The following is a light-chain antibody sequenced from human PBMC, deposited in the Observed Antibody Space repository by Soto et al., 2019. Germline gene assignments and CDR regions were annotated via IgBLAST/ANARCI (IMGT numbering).Light chain of an antibody. V-gene: IGKV1-12*01. CDR1: QDISSL. CDR2: AAT. Sequence: IQMTQSPSSVSASVGDRVTITCRASQDISSLLAWYQHKPGKAPKLLIYAATTLQSGVPSRFSGGESGTEFTLTISSLQPDDFATYYCQQADTFPFTFGPGTKVDMK. J-gene: IGKJ3*01. CDR3: QQADTFPFT.